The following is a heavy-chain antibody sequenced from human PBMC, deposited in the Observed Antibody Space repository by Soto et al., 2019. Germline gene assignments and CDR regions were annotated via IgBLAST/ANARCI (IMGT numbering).Heavy chain of an antibody. Sequence: QVQLVESGGGVVQPGRSLRLSCAASGFTFSSYAMHWVRQAPGKGLEWVAVISYDGSNKYYADSVKGRFTISRDNSKNTLYLQMNSLRAEDMAVYYCTPLAGWHWGQGTLVTVSS. CDR3: TPLAGWH. V-gene: IGHV3-30-3*01. CDR2: ISYDGSNK. D-gene: IGHD6-13*01. CDR1: GFTFSSYA. J-gene: IGHJ4*02.